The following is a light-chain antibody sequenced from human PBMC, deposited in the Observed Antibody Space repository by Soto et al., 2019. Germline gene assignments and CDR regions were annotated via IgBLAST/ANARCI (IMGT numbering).Light chain of an antibody. Sequence: ETVMTQSPATLSVSPGERATLSCRASQSVSSSYLAWYQQKPGQAPRLLIYGASSRATGIPDRFSGSGSGTDFTLTISRLEPEDFAVYYCQQYGRTFGQGTKVDNK. CDR3: QQYGRT. CDR2: GAS. J-gene: IGKJ1*01. CDR1: QSVSSSY. V-gene: IGKV3-20*01.